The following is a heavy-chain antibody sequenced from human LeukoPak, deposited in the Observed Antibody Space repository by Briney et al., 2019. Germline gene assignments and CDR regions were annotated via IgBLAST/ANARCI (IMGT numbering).Heavy chain of an antibody. Sequence: GASVKVSCKASGYTFTGYYMHWVRQAPGQGLEWMGWINPNSGGTNYAQKFQGRVTMTRDTSISTAYMELSRLRSDDTAVYYCASSRRAARPRDYYYMDVWGKGTTVTVSS. CDR3: ASSRRAARPRDYYYMDV. CDR1: GYTFTGYY. D-gene: IGHD6-6*01. J-gene: IGHJ6*03. CDR2: INPNSGGT. V-gene: IGHV1-2*02.